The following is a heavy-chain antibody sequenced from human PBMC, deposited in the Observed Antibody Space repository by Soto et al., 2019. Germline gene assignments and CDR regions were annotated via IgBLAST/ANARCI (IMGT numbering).Heavy chain of an antibody. CDR2: ISYDGSNK. J-gene: IGHJ4*02. V-gene: IGHV3-30-3*01. CDR1: GFTFSKYA. CDR3: ARDGRDLYESTGFVY. Sequence: QVQLVDSGGGVVQPGTSLRRSCVASGFTFSKYAIHWVRQAPGKGLQWVAFISYDGSNKYYADSVKGRFTIYKDNSNSTVYVEMHRLRADDRATYYCARDGRDLYESTGFVYWGQGTLVTVSS. D-gene: IGHD3-22*01.